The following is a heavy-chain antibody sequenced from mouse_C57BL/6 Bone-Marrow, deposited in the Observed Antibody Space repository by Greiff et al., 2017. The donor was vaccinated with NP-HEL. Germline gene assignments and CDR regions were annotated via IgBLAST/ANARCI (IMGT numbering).Heavy chain of an antibody. D-gene: IGHD1-1*01. V-gene: IGHV5-4*03. Sequence: EVKLVESGGGLVKPGGSLKLSCAASGFTFSSYAMSWVRQTPEKRLEWVATISDGGSYTYYPDNVKGRFTISRDNAKNNLYLQMSHLKSEDTAMYYCARRGGSPYWYFDVWGTGTTVTVSS. CDR2: ISDGGSYT. J-gene: IGHJ1*03. CDR3: ARRGGSPYWYFDV. CDR1: GFTFSSYA.